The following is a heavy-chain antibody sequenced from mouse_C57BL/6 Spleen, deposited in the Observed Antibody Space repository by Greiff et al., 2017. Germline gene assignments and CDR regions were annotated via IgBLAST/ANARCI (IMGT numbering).Heavy chain of an antibody. J-gene: IGHJ2*01. Sequence: EVKVVESGGGLVKPGGSLKLSCAASGFTFSDYGMHWVRQAPEKGLEWVAYISSGSSTIYYADTVKGRFTISRDNAKNTLFLQMTSLRSEDTAMYYCAREKSGYVGGDYFDYWGQGTTLTVSS. CDR3: AREKSGYVGGDYFDY. V-gene: IGHV5-17*01. D-gene: IGHD3-2*02. CDR2: ISSGSSTI. CDR1: GFTFSDYG.